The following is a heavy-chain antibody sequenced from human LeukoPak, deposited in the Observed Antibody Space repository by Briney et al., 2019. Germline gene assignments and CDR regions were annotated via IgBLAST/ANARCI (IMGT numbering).Heavy chain of an antibody. D-gene: IGHD6-13*01. Sequence: GGSLRLSCAASGFTFSSYAMSWVRQAPGKGLEWVAVISYDGSNKYYADSVKGRFTISRDNSKNTLYLQMNSLRAEDTAVYYCARDFGSSWYYYYYYGMDVWGQGTTVTVSS. J-gene: IGHJ6*02. CDR2: ISYDGSNK. V-gene: IGHV3-30-3*01. CDR3: ARDFGSSWYYYYYYGMDV. CDR1: GFTFSSYA.